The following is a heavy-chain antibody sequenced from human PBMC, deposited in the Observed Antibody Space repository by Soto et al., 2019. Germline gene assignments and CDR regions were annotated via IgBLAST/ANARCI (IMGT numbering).Heavy chain of an antibody. J-gene: IGHJ6*02. Sequence: ASVKVSCKASGYTFTGYYMHWVRQAPGQGLEWMGWINPNSGGTNYAQKFQDRVTMTRDTSISTAYMELSRLRSDDTAVYYCARVMGGGYYYGMDVWGQGTTVTVSS. D-gene: IGHD1-26*01. CDR3: ARVMGGGYYYGMDV. V-gene: IGHV1-2*02. CDR2: INPNSGGT. CDR1: GYTFTGYY.